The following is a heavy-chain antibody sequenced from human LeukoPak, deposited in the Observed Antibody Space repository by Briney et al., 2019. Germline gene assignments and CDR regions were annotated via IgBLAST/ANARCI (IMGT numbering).Heavy chain of an antibody. Sequence: KPSETLSLTCTVSGGSISSYYWSWIRQPPGKGLEWIGYIYYSGSTNYNPSLKSRVTISVDTSKNQFSLKLSSVTAADMAVYYCARMVRAKRAWFDPWGQGTLVTVSS. CDR2: IYYSGST. V-gene: IGHV4-59*01. CDR1: GGSISSYY. D-gene: IGHD3-10*01. CDR3: ARMVRAKRAWFDP. J-gene: IGHJ5*02.